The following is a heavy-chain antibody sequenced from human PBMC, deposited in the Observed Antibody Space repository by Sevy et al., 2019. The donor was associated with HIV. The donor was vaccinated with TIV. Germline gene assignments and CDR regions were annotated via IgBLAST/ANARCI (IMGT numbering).Heavy chain of an antibody. V-gene: IGHV3-33*01. Sequence: GGSLRLSCAASGFSISGYGMHWVRQAPGKGLEWVAVIWYDGTNREYADSVKGRFTISRDNSKNTLYLQMNSLRVEDTAVYYCARNWAAAPGGGGFYYGMDVWGQGTTVTVSS. D-gene: IGHD6-13*01. CDR2: IWYDGTNR. CDR1: GFSISGYG. CDR3: ARNWAAAPGGGGFYYGMDV. J-gene: IGHJ6*02.